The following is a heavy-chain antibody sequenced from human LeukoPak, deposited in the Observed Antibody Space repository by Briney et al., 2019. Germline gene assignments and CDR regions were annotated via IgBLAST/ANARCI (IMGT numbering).Heavy chain of an antibody. CDR1: GGTFSSYA. D-gene: IGHD3-10*01. J-gene: IGHJ6*03. Sequence: GASVKVSCKASGGTFSSYAISWVRQAPGQGLEWMGGIIPIFGTANYAQKFQGRVTITADKSTSTAYMELSSLRSEETAVYYCARVGSGSYYSYYYYMDVWGKGTTVTVSS. CDR3: ARVGSGSYYSYYYYMDV. CDR2: IIPIFGTA. V-gene: IGHV1-69*06.